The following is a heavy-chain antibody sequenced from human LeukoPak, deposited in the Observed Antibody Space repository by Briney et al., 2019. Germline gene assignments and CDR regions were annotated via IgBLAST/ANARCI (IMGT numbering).Heavy chain of an antibody. Sequence: ASVKVSCKASGGTFSSYAISWVRQAPGQGLEWMGRIIPILGIANYAQKFQGRVTITADKSTSTAYMELSSLRSEDTAVYYCASQGRYCSGGSCYVDYWGQGTLVTVSS. D-gene: IGHD2-15*01. V-gene: IGHV1-69*04. CDR3: ASQGRYCSGGSCYVDY. CDR1: GGTFSSYA. CDR2: IIPILGIA. J-gene: IGHJ4*02.